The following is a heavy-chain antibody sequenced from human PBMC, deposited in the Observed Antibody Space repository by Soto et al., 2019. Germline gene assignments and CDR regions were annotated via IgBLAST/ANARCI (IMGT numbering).Heavy chain of an antibody. D-gene: IGHD5-18*01. Sequence: QVQLQESGPGLVKPSQTLSLTCTVSGGSISSGGYYWSWIRQHPGKGLEWIGYIYYSGSSYYNPSLKSRFTISVDTSKTQFSMKLSSVTAADTAVYYCARYTGDTAMATFDYWGQGTLVTVSS. V-gene: IGHV4-31*03. J-gene: IGHJ4*02. CDR3: ARYTGDTAMATFDY. CDR1: GGSISSGGYY. CDR2: IYYSGSS.